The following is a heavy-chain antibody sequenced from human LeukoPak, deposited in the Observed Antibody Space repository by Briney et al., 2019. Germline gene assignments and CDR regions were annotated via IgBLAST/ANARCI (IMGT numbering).Heavy chain of an antibody. V-gene: IGHV3-48*01. CDR3: ARDLNLEWPFDY. CDR2: ISSSSDTI. Sequence: RGSLRLSCAASGFTFSNYGMSWVRQAPGKGLEWVSYISSSSDTIYYAASVKGRFTISRDNAKNSLYLQVNSLRAEDTAVYYCARDLNLEWPFDYWGQGTLVTVSS. D-gene: IGHD3-3*01. J-gene: IGHJ4*02. CDR1: GFTFSNYG.